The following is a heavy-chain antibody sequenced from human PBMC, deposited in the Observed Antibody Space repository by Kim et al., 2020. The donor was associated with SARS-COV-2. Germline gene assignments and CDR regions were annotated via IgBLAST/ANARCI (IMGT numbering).Heavy chain of an antibody. CDR3: ARQAGAIFGVVIIYYYYGMDV. CDR1: GGSISSSSYY. D-gene: IGHD3-3*01. Sequence: SETLSLTCTVSGGSISSSSYYWGWIRQPSGKGLEWIGSIYYSGSTYYNPSLKSRVSISVDTSKNQFSLKLSSVTAADTAVYYCARQAGAIFGVVIIYYYYGMDVWGQGTTVTVSS. V-gene: IGHV4-39*01. CDR2: IYYSGST. J-gene: IGHJ6*02.